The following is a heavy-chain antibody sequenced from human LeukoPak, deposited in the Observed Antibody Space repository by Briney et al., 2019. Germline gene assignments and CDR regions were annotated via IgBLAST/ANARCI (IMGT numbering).Heavy chain of an antibody. J-gene: IGHJ6*03. Sequence: ASVKVSCKASGYTFTSYDINWVRQATGQGLEWMGWMNPNSGNTGYAQKFQGRVTITRNTSISTAYMELSSLRSEDTAVYYCARGKYSYGYDYYYYMDVWGKGTTVTVSS. CDR1: GYTFTSYD. CDR3: ARGKYSYGYDYYYYMDV. CDR2: MNPNSGNT. D-gene: IGHD5-18*01. V-gene: IGHV1-8*03.